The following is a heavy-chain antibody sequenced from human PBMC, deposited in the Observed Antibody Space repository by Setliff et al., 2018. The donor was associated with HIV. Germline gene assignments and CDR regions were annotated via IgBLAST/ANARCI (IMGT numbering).Heavy chain of an antibody. J-gene: IGHJ5*02. D-gene: IGHD7-27*01. CDR3: ARAVNYWGLLSWFDP. Sequence: SETLSLTCTVSGDSISTYYWSWSRQLPGKGLEWIAYMSYSGGANYNPSLKSRVTISVDTSKGQFSLRLSSVTGADTAVYYCARAVNYWGLLSWFDPWGQGTLVTVSS. CDR1: GDSISTYY. V-gene: IGHV4-59*08. CDR2: MSYSGGA.